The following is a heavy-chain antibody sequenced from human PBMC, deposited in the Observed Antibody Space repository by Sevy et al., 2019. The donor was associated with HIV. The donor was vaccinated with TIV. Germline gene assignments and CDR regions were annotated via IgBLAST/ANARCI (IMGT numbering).Heavy chain of an antibody. Sequence: GGSLRLSCAASGFTFSIYSMNWVRQAPGKGLEWVSSSSSSSNYISYADSVKGRFTISRDNAKNSLYLQMNSLRAEDTAVYYCARDGGRITMVQGVLAYYHGMDVWGQGTTVTVSS. CDR2: SSSSSNYI. V-gene: IGHV3-21*01. J-gene: IGHJ6*02. CDR1: GFTFSIYS. CDR3: ARDGGRITMVQGVLAYYHGMDV. D-gene: IGHD3-10*01.